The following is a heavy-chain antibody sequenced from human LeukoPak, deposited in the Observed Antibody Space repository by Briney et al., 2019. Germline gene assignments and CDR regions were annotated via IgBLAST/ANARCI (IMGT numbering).Heavy chain of an antibody. D-gene: IGHD2-15*01. CDR3: ARGDIDY. J-gene: IGHJ4*02. CDR1: GGSISGYY. CDR2: VFYRGTT. V-gene: IGHV4-59*01. Sequence: SETLSLTCTVSGGSISGYYWSWIRQPPGKGLEWIGYVFYRGTTNYNPSLKSRVTISVDASKVQFSLMLSSVTAADTAVYYCARGDIDYWGQGFLVTVSS.